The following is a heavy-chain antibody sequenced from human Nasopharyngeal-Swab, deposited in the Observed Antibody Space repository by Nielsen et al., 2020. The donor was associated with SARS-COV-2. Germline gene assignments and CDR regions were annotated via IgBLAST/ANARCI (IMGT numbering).Heavy chain of an antibody. CDR2: TYSGGST. CDR3: ARDPPHYDILTGYSPGGMDV. D-gene: IGHD3-9*01. V-gene: IGHV3-53*01. J-gene: IGHJ6*02. Sequence: VRQAPGKGLGWVSVTYSGGSTYYADSVKGRFTISRDNSKNTLYLQMNSLRAVDTAVYYCARDPPHYDILTGYSPGGMDVWGQGTTVTVSS.